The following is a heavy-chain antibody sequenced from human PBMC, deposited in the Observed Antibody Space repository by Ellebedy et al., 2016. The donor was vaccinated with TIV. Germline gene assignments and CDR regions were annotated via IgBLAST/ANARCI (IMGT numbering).Heavy chain of an antibody. D-gene: IGHD3-10*01. V-gene: IGHV3-30*02. CDR3: AKEPRYYGSGSYSYFDY. Sequence: GESLKISCAASGFIFSSYGMHWVRQAPRKGLEWVAFIRYDGTNKFYADSVKGRFIISRDNSKNTLYLQMNSLRAEDTAVYYCAKEPRYYGSGSYSYFDYWGQGTLVTVSS. CDR1: GFIFSSYG. J-gene: IGHJ4*02. CDR2: IRYDGTNK.